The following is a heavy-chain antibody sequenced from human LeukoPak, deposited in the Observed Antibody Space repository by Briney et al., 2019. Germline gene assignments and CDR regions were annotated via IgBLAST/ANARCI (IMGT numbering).Heavy chain of an antibody. CDR1: GGSISSSSYY. V-gene: IGHV4-39*07. CDR3: ARDAAAGTGFDP. Sequence: SETLSLTCMVSGGSISSSSYYWGWIRQPPGKGLEWIGSIYYSGSTYYNPSLKSRVTISVDTSKNQFSLKLSSVTAADSAVYYCARDAAAGTGFDPWGQGTLVTVSS. J-gene: IGHJ5*02. D-gene: IGHD6-13*01. CDR2: IYYSGST.